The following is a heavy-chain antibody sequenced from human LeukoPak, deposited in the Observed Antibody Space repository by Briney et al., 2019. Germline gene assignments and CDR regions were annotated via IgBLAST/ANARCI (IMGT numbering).Heavy chain of an antibody. V-gene: IGHV3-23*01. J-gene: IGHJ4*02. Sequence: GGSLRLSCAASRFTFSSYDMTWVRQAPGKGLEWVSAISGTGGSTYYADSVKGRFTISRDNSKNTLYLQMNGLRAEDTAVYYCAKGDTTWELPHDYWGQGTLVTVSS. CDR1: RFTFSSYD. CDR3: AKGDTTWELPHDY. D-gene: IGHD1-26*01. CDR2: ISGTGGST.